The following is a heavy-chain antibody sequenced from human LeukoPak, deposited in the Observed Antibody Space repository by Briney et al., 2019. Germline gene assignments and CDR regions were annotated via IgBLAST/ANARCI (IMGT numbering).Heavy chain of an antibody. CDR2: ISYDGSNK. CDR1: GFTFSSYA. Sequence: GGSLRLSCAASGFTFSSYAMPWVRQALGKGLEWVAVISYDGSNKYYADSVKGRFTISRDNSKNTLYLQMNSLRAEDTAVYYCASGDGDIVVVPAAIQGHYYYGMDVWGQGTTVTVSS. D-gene: IGHD2-2*01. J-gene: IGHJ6*02. CDR3: ASGDGDIVVVPAAIQGHYYYGMDV. V-gene: IGHV3-30-3*01.